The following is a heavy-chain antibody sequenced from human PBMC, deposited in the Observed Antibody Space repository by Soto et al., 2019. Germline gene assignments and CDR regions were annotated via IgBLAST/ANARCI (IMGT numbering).Heavy chain of an antibody. V-gene: IGHV3-23*01. J-gene: IGHJ5*02. Sequence: WWSLRLSCASSGFTFSSYAMSWFRQAPGKGLEWVSAISGSGCITYYADSVKGRFTISRDNSKNTLYLQMHSLRAEDTAVYYCAKVRDIAARPSWFDPWGQGTLVTVSS. CDR1: GFTFSSYA. D-gene: IGHD6-6*01. CDR3: AKVRDIAARPSWFDP. CDR2: ISGSGCIT.